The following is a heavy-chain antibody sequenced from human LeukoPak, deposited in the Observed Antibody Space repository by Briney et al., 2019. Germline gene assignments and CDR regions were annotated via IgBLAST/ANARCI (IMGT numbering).Heavy chain of an antibody. J-gene: IGHJ4*02. V-gene: IGHV3-23*01. Sequence: GESLKISCAASGFTFSSYVMSWVRQAPGKGLEWVSAISGSGGSTYYADSVKGRFTISRDNSKNTLYLQMNSLRAEDTAVYYCAKFLDSSSLGGFDYWGQGTLVTVSS. CDR3: AKFLDSSSLGGFDY. D-gene: IGHD6-6*01. CDR2: ISGSGGST. CDR1: GFTFSSYV.